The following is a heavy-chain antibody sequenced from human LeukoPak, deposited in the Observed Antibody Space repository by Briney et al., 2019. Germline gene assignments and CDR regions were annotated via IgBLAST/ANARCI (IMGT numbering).Heavy chain of an antibody. CDR2: IKQDGSEK. D-gene: IGHD1-26*01. CDR1: GFTFSSYE. CDR3: ARYRSGTVGATGYYYMDV. J-gene: IGHJ6*03. V-gene: IGHV3-7*01. Sequence: PGGSLRLSCAASGFTFSSYEMNWVRQAPGKGLEWVANIKQDGSEKYYVDSVKGRFTLSRDNAKNSLYLQMNSLRAEDTAVYYCARYRSGTVGATGYYYMDVWGKGTTVTVSS.